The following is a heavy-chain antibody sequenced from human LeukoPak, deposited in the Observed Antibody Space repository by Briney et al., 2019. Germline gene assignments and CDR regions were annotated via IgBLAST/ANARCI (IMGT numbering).Heavy chain of an antibody. CDR1: GFTFSNYG. CDR2: ISFDGNYK. D-gene: IGHD6-13*01. V-gene: IGHV3-30*03. Sequence: EPGRSLRLSCTASGFTFSNYGMHWVRQAPGKGLKWVAVISFDGNYKYYADSVKGRFTISRENAKNSLYLQMNSLRAGDTAVYYCARAIAAAGPPQQYYYGMDVWGQGTTVTVSS. J-gene: IGHJ6*02. CDR3: ARAIAAAGPPQQYYYGMDV.